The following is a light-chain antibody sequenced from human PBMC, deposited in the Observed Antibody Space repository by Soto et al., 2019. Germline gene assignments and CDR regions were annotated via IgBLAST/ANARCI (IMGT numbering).Light chain of an antibody. Sequence: QSALTQPPSASGSPGQSVTISCTGTTSDYVSWYQQYPGKAPKLMIYDVTKRPSGVPDRFSGSKSGTTASLIVSGLQAEDEADYFCSSHAGARHSLFGGGTKLTVL. J-gene: IGLJ2*01. CDR3: SSHAGARHSL. V-gene: IGLV2-8*01. CDR2: DVT. CDR1: TSDY.